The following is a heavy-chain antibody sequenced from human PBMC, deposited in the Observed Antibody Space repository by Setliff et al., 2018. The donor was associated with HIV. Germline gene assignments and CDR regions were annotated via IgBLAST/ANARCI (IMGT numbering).Heavy chain of an antibody. CDR3: ARVRLRVPPSIFDY. J-gene: IGHJ4*02. CDR2: IYHSGIV. Sequence: SETLSLTCAVYGAPFNGYYWAWIRQSPAKGLEWIGEIYHSGIVNYNPSLQSRVTISTDTSKNQFSLRLNSVTVADTAVYYCARVRLRVPPSIFDYWGMGSLGTVSS. V-gene: IGHV4-34*01. D-gene: IGHD2-2*01. CDR1: GAPFNGYY.